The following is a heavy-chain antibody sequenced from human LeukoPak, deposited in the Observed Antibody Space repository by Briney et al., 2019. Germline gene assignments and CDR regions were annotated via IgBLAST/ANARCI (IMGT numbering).Heavy chain of an antibody. Sequence: GGSLRLSCVASGLDFNSYTMSWARQAPGKGLEWVAKMKEDGSDIHYVDSVKGRFTICRDNAKNSLCLQMSSLRADDTAVYYCARGGARYLDSWGQGILVTVSS. V-gene: IGHV3-7*01. D-gene: IGHD3-9*01. J-gene: IGHJ4*02. CDR2: MKEDGSDI. CDR3: ARGGARYLDS. CDR1: GLDFNSYT.